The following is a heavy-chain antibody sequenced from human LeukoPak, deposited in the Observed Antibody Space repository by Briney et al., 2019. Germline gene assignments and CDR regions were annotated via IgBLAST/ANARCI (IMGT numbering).Heavy chain of an antibody. CDR1: GLTFSSYA. V-gene: IGHV3-23*01. CDR2: ISGNGETK. J-gene: IGHJ4*02. CDR3: AKDFYDSEIN. D-gene: IGHD3-16*01. Sequence: GGSLRLSCAASGLTFSSYAMNWVRQAPGKGLEWVSVISGNGETKKYADSVKGQFTISRDNSKNTLYLQMNSLRVEDTAIYYCAKDFYDSEINWGQGTLVTVSS.